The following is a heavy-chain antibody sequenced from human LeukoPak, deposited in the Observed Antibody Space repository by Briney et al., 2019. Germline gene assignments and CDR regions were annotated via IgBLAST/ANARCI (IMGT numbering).Heavy chain of an antibody. J-gene: IGHJ5*02. CDR1: GYSFDNYW. D-gene: IGHD6-13*01. CDR2: IYPGDSDS. V-gene: IGHV5-51*01. Sequence: HGESLKISCKGSGYSFDNYWIGWVRQMPGKGLEWLGIIYPGDSDSRNSPSFQGQVTISADKSISTAYLQWSSLKASDTAMYYCARQLEEAAGWFDPWGQGTLVAVSS. CDR3: ARQLEEAAGWFDP.